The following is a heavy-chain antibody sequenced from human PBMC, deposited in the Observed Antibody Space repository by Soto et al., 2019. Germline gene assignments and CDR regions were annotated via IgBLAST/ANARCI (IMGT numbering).Heavy chain of an antibody. J-gene: IGHJ4*02. CDR2: IWYDGSNK. V-gene: IGHV3-33*01. Sequence: GGSLRLSCAASGFTFSSYCMHWVRQAPGKGLEWVAVIWYDGSNKCYGDSVEGRFTISRDNSKNTVYLQMNSLRLEDTAVYYCARGPSYSDSYFDYWGQGTLVTVSS. CDR1: GFTFSSYC. D-gene: IGHD4-17*01. CDR3: ARGPSYSDSYFDY.